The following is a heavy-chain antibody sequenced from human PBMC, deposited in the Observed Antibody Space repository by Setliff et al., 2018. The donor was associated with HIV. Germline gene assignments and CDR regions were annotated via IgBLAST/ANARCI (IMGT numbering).Heavy chain of an antibody. CDR3: ARGGSCNYYPYYYHMDV. D-gene: IGHD3-10*01. V-gene: IGHV1-69*13. J-gene: IGHJ6*03. Sequence: GASVKVSCKASGGTFSNFAVNWVRQAPGQGLEWMGGTIPMYGTANYAQEFKDRLTITADESTSTAYMELSSLRSEDTAVYYCARGGSCNYYPYYYHMDVWGKGTTVTVSS. CDR1: GGTFSNFA. CDR2: TIPMYGTA.